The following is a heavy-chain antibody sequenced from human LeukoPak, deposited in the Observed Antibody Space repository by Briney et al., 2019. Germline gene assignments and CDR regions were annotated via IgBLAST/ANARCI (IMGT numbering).Heavy chain of an antibody. V-gene: IGHV3-9*01. J-gene: IGHJ4*02. D-gene: IGHD4-11*01. CDR3: AKETKVGENLYYFDY. CDR2: LSWHSGSI. Sequence: GGSLRLSCVASGFKFNDYAMHWVRQARGKGLEWVSGLSWHSGSIGYADSVKGRFIISRDNAKNSLYLEMNSLRPEDSALYYCAKETKVGENLYYFDYWGRGTLFTVSS. CDR1: GFKFNDYA.